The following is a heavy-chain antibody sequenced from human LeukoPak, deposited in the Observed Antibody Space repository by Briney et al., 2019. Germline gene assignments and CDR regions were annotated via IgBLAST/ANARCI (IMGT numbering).Heavy chain of an antibody. D-gene: IGHD3-16*01. CDR1: GGSFSGYY. J-gene: IGHJ4*02. V-gene: IGHV4-34*01. CDR2: INHSGST. CDR3: ARVASLSRGSYYFDY. Sequence: SETLSLTCAVYGGSFSGYYWSWIRQPPGKGLEWIGEINHSGSTNYNPSLKSRVTISVDTSKNQFSLKLSSVTAADTAVYYCARVASLSRGSYYFDYWGQGTLVTVSS.